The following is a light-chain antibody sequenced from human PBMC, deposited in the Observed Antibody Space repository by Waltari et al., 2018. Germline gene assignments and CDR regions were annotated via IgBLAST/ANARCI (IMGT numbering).Light chain of an antibody. CDR3: SSYTSSSTLV. V-gene: IGLV2-14*01. CDR1: SSDVGGYHY. J-gene: IGLJ2*01. Sequence: QSALTQPASVSGSPGQSITISCTGTSSDVGGYHYVSWYQQHPGKAPNLIIYEVSNRPSGVSNRFSGSKSGNTASLTISGLQAEDEADYYCSSYTSSSTLVFGGGTKLTVL. CDR2: EVS.